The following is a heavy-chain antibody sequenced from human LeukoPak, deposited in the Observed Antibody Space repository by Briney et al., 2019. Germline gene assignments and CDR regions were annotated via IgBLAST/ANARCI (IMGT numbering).Heavy chain of an antibody. CDR1: GSSGTTNY. CDR2: VYGGDTT. J-gene: IGHJ4*02. Sequence: GGSLRLSCAASGSSGTTNYMSWVRQAPGKGLEFVSIVYGGDTTVYADSVKGRFTISRDNSKNTLYLQMNSLRAEDTAVYYCARVSRSKTYYYDSSGWYFDYWGQGTLVTVSS. CDR3: ARVSRSKTYYYDSSGWYFDY. D-gene: IGHD3-22*01. V-gene: IGHV3-53*01.